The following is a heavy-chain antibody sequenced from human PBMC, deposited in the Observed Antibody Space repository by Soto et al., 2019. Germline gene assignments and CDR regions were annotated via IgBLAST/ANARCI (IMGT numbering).Heavy chain of an antibody. CDR3: ARVHDFSLSYYMDV. V-gene: IGHV3-21*01. D-gene: IGHD3-3*01. J-gene: IGHJ6*03. Sequence: GGSLRLSCAASGFTFSSYSMNWVRQAPGKGLEWVSSISSSSSYIYYADSVKGRFTISRDNAKNSLYLQMNSLRAEDTAVYYCARVHDFSLSYYMDVWGKGTTVTVSS. CDR1: GFTFSSYS. CDR2: ISSSSSYI.